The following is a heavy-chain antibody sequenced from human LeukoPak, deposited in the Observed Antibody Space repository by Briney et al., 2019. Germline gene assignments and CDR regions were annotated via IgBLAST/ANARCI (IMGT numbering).Heavy chain of an antibody. J-gene: IGHJ5*02. CDR3: ARDGRQNNWADP. CDR1: GGSISGYV. D-gene: IGHD3/OR15-3a*01. Sequence: SETLSLTCTVSGGSISGYVWTWIRQPAGKGLEWIGRIYTSGYTNYNPSLKSRVTMSVDASKNQFSLKLSSVTAADTAVYYCARDGRQNNWADPWGQGTLVTVSS. V-gene: IGHV4-4*07. CDR2: IYTSGYT.